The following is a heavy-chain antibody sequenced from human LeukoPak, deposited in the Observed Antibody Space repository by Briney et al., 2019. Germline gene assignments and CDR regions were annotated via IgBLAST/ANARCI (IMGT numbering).Heavy chain of an antibody. V-gene: IGHV3-23*01. J-gene: IGHJ6*02. CDR2: INSGSGGRS. CDR3: AKKGESLDYYAMDV. Sequence: GGSLRLSCTASGFTFSRYAMSWVRQAPGKGLEWVSSINSGSGGRSYYSVSVEGRFTISRDNSKNTLYLKMNSLRGEDTALYYCAKKGESLDYYAMDVWGQGTTVTVSS. CDR1: GFTFSRYA. D-gene: IGHD3-10*01.